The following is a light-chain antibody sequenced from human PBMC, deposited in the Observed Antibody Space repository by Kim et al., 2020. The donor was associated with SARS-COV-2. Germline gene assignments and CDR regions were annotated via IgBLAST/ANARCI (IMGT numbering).Light chain of an antibody. CDR1: QDISSW. CDR3: QQTHSFPLT. Sequence: ASVGDRVTITCRASQDISSWLGWYQQKPGKAPKVLIYEASNWQSGVPSRFSGSGSGTDFTLTINSLQPEDFATYHCQQTHSFPLTFGGGTKVDIK. V-gene: IGKV1D-12*01. CDR2: EAS. J-gene: IGKJ4*01.